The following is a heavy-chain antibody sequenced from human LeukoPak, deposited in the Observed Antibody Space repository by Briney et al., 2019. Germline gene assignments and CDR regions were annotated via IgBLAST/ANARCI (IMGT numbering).Heavy chain of an antibody. Sequence: SGTLSLTCAVSGGSISSSNWWSWVRPPPGKGLEWSGEIYHSGSTNYNPSLKSRVTISVDKSKNQFSLKLSSVTAADKAVYYCARGLGSYYNPPDYWGQGTLVTVSS. CDR3: ARGLGSYYNPPDY. CDR1: GGSISSSNW. V-gene: IGHV4-4*02. CDR2: IYHSGST. D-gene: IGHD3-10*01. J-gene: IGHJ4*02.